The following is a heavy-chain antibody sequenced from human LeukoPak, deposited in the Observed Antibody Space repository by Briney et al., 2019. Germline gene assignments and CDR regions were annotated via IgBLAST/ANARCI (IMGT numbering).Heavy chain of an antibody. V-gene: IGHV3-23*01. CDR3: ARVPMVQGVNVDPCDY. D-gene: IGHD3-10*01. J-gene: IGHJ4*02. Sequence: SGGSLRLSCAASGFIFHTYAMGWVRQAPGKGPVWVSAISGGGTRTYYADSVTGRFTISRDNSKNTVYLQMNSLRAEDTAVYYCARVPMVQGVNVDPCDYWGQGTLVTVSS. CDR1: GFIFHTYA. CDR2: ISGGGTRT.